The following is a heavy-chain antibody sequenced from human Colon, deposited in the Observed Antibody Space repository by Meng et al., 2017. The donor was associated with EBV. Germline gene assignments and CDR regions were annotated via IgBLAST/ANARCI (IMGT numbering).Heavy chain of an antibody. Sequence: QVLLLGSGAGLVKPSGTLSLTFAVSGTSISTSNWWSWIRQSPGEGLEWIGAIYHNGQTNYNPSLKSRVSMSVDESKNEFSLNLKSVTAADTAVYYCARDGGVTHIPWGQGVLVTVSS. CDR2: IYHNGQT. D-gene: IGHD2-8*02. CDR3: ARDGGVTHIP. J-gene: IGHJ5*02. V-gene: IGHV4-4*02. CDR1: GTSISTSNW.